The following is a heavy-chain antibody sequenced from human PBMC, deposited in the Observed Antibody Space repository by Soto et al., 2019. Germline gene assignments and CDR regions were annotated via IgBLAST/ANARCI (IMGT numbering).Heavy chain of an antibody. CDR1: GFTSTGFE. CDR2: ISASGDTV. Sequence: ERLVESGGGFLQPGESLRISCAASGFTSTGFELTWVRQVPGRGLEWVAYISASGDTVYYADSVQGRFTISRDNARKSLYLRMGSLRVEDTAIYYCAALSVTGGVDVWGQGTTVTVSS. J-gene: IGHJ6*02. D-gene: IGHD3-16*01. CDR3: AALSVTGGVDV. V-gene: IGHV3-48*03.